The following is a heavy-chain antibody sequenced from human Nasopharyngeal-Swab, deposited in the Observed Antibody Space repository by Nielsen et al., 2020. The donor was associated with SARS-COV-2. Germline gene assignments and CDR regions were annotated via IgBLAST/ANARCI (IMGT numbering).Heavy chain of an antibody. V-gene: IGHV3-74*01. CDR3: VRDGAAKGFDY. CDR2: IDSDGSGT. CDR1: FFPYRSYW. D-gene: IGHD1-26*01. J-gene: IGHJ4*02. Sequence: SLLLSFSSSFFPYRSYWIHWVRQAPGKGLVWVSRIDSDGSGTTYADSVKGRFTTTRDNAKNTVYLQMNSLRVDDTAVYYCVRDGAAKGFDYWGQGTLVTVSS.